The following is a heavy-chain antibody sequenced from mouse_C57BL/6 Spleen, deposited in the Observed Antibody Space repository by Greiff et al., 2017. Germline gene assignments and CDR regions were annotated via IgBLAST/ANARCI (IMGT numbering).Heavy chain of an antibody. J-gene: IGHJ3*01. CDR3: ARSDDYDVAY. CDR2: IYPGDGDT. Sequence: QVQLKESGPELVKPGASVKISCKASGYAFSSSWMNWVKQRPGKGLEWIGRIYPGDGDTDYNGKFKGKATLTADKSSSTAYMQLSSQTSEDSAVYFCARSDDYDVAYWGQGTLVTVSA. V-gene: IGHV1-82*01. CDR1: GYAFSSSW. D-gene: IGHD2-4*01.